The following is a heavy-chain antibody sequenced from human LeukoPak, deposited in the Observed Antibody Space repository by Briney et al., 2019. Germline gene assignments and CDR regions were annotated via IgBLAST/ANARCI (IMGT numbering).Heavy chain of an antibody. CDR3: ARERYYYDSSGYYSPADY. D-gene: IGHD3-22*01. CDR1: GGTFSSYA. V-gene: IGHV1-69*13. CDR2: IIPIFGTA. J-gene: IGHJ4*02. Sequence: ASVKVSCKASGGTFSSYAISWVRQAPGQGLEWMGGIIPIFGTANYAQKFQGRVTITADESTSTAYMELSSLRSEDTAVYYCARERYYYDSSGYYSPADYWGQGTLVTVSS.